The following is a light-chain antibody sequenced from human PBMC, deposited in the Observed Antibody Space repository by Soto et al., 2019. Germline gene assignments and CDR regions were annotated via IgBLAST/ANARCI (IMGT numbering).Light chain of an antibody. V-gene: IGLV1-44*01. Sequence: QLVLTQPPSASGTPGQRVTISCSGSSSNVGGNTVNWYQQFPRTAPKLLIYGNNQRPSGVPDRFSGSKSGTSASLAISGLQSEDEADYYCAAWDDSLNGVVFGGGTKVTVL. CDR3: AAWDDSLNGVV. CDR1: SSNVGGNT. J-gene: IGLJ2*01. CDR2: GNN.